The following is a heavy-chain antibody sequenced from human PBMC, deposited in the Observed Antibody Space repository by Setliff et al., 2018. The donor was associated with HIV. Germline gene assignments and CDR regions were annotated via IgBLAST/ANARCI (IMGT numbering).Heavy chain of an antibody. J-gene: IGHJ3*02. V-gene: IGHV1-46*01. Sequence: GASVKVSCKASGYNFITYYIHWVRQAPGQGLEWMGLINPRSGSTNYAQKFQDRVTMTSDTSTRTVYMELSSLRSDDTAVYYCAKDTPIVEWLVHRALDAFDIWGQGTMVTVSS. CDR2: INPRSGST. CDR1: GYNFITYY. CDR3: AKDTPIVEWLVHRALDAFDI. D-gene: IGHD6-19*01.